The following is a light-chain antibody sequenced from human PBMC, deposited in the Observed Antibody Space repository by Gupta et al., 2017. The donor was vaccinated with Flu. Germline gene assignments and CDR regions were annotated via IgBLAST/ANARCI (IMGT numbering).Light chain of an antibody. J-gene: IGLJ1*01. CDR2: DVT. V-gene: IGLV2-11*01. Sequence: QSAPTQPRSVSGSPGQSVTISCTGTSNDVGGYNRVSWYEQRPGKAPKLILYDVTERPSGVPDRFSGSKSGNTASLNISGLQADDEADYYCSSHAGRVTWVFGTGTTVTVL. CDR3: SSHAGRVTWV. CDR1: SNDVGGYNR.